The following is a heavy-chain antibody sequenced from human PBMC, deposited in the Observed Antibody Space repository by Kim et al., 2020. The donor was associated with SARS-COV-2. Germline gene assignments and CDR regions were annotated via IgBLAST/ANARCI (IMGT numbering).Heavy chain of an antibody. CDR2: IKSDGSIR. V-gene: IGHV3-74*01. Sequence: GGSLRLSCAAAGFSFSRKWMHWVRQAPGKGLVWVSRIKSDGSIRSYVESVEGRFTISRDNAKNTLWLQVNSLRAEDTAVYYCASEGVSGGMDVWGQGTTVTVSS. CDR3: ASEGVSGGMDV. D-gene: IGHD2-8*01. CDR1: GFSFSRKW. J-gene: IGHJ6*02.